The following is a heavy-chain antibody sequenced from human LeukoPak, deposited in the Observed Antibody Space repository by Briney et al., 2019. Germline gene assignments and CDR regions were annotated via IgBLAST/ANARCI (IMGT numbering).Heavy chain of an antibody. CDR2: ISGSGGGT. CDR3: AKGEQWLVLYFQH. V-gene: IGHV3-23*01. J-gene: IGHJ1*01. D-gene: IGHD6-19*01. Sequence: TGGSLRLSCAVSGFTFSSYAMSWVRQAPGKGLEWVAAISGSGGGTDYADSVKGRFTISRDNSKKTLYLQMNSMRAEDTAVYYCAKGEQWLVLYFQHWGQGTLVTVSS. CDR1: GFTFSSYA.